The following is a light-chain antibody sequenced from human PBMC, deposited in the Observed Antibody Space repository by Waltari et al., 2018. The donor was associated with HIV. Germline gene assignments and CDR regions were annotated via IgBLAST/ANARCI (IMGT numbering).Light chain of an antibody. CDR1: QIIIKY. Sequence: DIQMTQSPFSLSVSVGDSVTITCRASQIIIKYLNWYQQRPGKAPRLLIIAASTLQGGVPSRFSGSGSGTDFNITSTSLQREDLATYYCQQSYSSPAVTFGGGTKVEIK. CDR2: AAS. J-gene: IGKJ4*01. V-gene: IGKV1-39*01. CDR3: QQSYSSPAVT.